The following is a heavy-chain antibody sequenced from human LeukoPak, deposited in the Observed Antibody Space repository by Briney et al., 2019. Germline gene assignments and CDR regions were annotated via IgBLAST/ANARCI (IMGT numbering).Heavy chain of an antibody. CDR1: GFAFESYT. CDR2: ISATSSDV. Sequence: GGSLRLSCAGSGFAFESYTMTSVRQAPGKGLEWVSLISATSSDVNYAESVRGRFTISRDNAKNSLFLLMDSLRVEDTAIYYCAKGLFSAYDKYLDSWGQGTLVTVSS. J-gene: IGHJ4*02. V-gene: IGHV3-21*04. D-gene: IGHD5-12*01. CDR3: AKGLFSAYDKYLDS.